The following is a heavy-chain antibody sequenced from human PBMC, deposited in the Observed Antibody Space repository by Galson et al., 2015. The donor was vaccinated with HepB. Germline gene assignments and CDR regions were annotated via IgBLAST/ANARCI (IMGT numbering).Heavy chain of an antibody. Sequence: SVKVSCKASGGTFSSYTISWVRQAPGQGLEWVGRIIPILGIANYAQKFQGRVTITADKSTSTAYMELSSLRSEDTAVYYCHSNYYYDSSGSLNFDYWGQGTLVTVSS. J-gene: IGHJ4*02. CDR2: IIPILGIA. D-gene: IGHD3-22*01. CDR1: GGTFSSYT. V-gene: IGHV1-69*02. CDR3: HSNYYYDSSGSLNFDY.